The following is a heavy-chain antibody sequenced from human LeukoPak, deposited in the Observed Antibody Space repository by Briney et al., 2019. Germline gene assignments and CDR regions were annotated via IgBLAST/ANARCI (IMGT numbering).Heavy chain of an antibody. CDR1: GFTFSSYA. D-gene: IGHD3-10*01. CDR3: VKPQAGGGFDY. CDR2: ISSNGGST. Sequence: GGSLRLSCSASGFTFSSYAMHWVRQPPGKGLEYVSAISSNGGSTYYADSVKGRFTISRDNSKNTLYLQMSSLRAEDTAVYYCVKPQAGGGFDYWGQGTLVTVSS. J-gene: IGHJ4*02. V-gene: IGHV3-64D*09.